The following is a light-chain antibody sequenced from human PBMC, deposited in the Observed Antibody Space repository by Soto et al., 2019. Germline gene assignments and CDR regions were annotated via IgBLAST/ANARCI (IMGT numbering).Light chain of an antibody. CDR1: QSVRTY. CDR2: DAS. Sequence: EIVLTQSPATLSLSPGERATLSCRASQSVRTYLGWYQQKPGQAPRLLIYDASNRATGIPARFSGSGPGTDFTLTISSLEPEDFAVYYCQHRANWLFTFGPGTKVDIK. V-gene: IGKV3-11*01. J-gene: IGKJ3*01. CDR3: QHRANWLFT.